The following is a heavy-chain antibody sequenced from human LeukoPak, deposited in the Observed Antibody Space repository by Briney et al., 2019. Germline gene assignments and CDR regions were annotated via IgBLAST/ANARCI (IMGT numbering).Heavy chain of an antibody. CDR1: GGSISSYY. CDR2: IYYSGST. D-gene: IGHD1-20*01. CDR3: ARHGGITGTTVFDY. V-gene: IGHV4-59*08. Sequence: SETLSLTCTVSGGSISSYYWSWIRQPPGKGLEWIGYIYYSGSTNYNPSLKSRVTISVDTSKNQFSLKLSSVTAADTAVHYCARHGGITGTTVFDYWGQGTLVTVSS. J-gene: IGHJ4*02.